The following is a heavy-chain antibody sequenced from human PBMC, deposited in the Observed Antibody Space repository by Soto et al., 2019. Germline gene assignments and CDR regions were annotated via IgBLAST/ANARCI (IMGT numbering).Heavy chain of an antibody. J-gene: IGHJ1*01. V-gene: IGHV1-2*02. CDR3: ARDSTSSGRERKYFQH. Sequence: AASVKVSCKASGYTFTGYYMHWVRQAPGQGLEWMGWINPNSGGTNYAQKFQGRVTMTRDTSISTAYMELSRLRSDDTAVYYCARDSTSSGRERKYFQHWGQGTLVTVSS. CDR2: INPNSGGT. D-gene: IGHD6-19*01. CDR1: GYTFTGYY.